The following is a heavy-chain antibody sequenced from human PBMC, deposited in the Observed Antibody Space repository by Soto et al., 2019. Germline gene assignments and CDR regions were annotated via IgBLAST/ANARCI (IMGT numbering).Heavy chain of an antibody. CDR3: AKDTRDYYYYGMDV. J-gene: IGHJ6*02. Sequence: GGSLRLSCVASGFTFSSYGMHWVRQAPGKGLEWVAVISYDGSNKYYADSVKGRFTISRDNSKNTLYLQMNSLRAEDTAVYYCAKDTRDYYYYGMDVWGQGTTVTVSS. CDR1: GFTFSSYG. V-gene: IGHV3-30*18. CDR2: ISYDGSNK.